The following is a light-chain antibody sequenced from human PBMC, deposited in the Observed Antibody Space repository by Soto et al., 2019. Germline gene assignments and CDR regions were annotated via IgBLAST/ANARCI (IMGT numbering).Light chain of an antibody. CDR1: QTISRY. J-gene: IGKJ1*01. CDR2: ATS. Sequence: DIQMTQSPSSLSASVGDRVTITCRASQTISRYLNWYQHKAGKAPKLLIYATSSIQSGVPSRFSGSGSGTDFTLTINGLQPEDFATYYCQQSYSNPLMFGQGTKVEIK. V-gene: IGKV1-39*01. CDR3: QQSYSNPLM.